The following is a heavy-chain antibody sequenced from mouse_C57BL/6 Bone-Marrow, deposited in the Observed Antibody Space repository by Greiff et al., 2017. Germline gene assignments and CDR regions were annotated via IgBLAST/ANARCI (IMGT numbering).Heavy chain of an antibody. CDR3: TTDGYYDY. CDR2: IDPENGDT. V-gene: IGHV14-4*01. CDR1: GFNIKDDY. D-gene: IGHD2-3*01. J-gene: IGHJ2*01. Sequence: EVQLQQSGAELVRPGASVKLSCTASGFNIKDDYMHWVKQRPEQGLEWIGWIDPENGDTEYASKFQGTATLTADTSSTTAYLQLSSLTSEATAVYYCTTDGYYDYWGQGTTLTVSS.